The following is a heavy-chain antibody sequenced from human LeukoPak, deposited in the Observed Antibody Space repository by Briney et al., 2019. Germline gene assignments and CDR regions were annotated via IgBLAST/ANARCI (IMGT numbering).Heavy chain of an antibody. CDR2: INQSGST. D-gene: IGHD6-19*01. CDR1: GGSFSGYY. V-gene: IGHV4-34*01. CDR3: ARGGYSSGWFAGGVNWFDP. Sequence: RASETLSLTCAVYGGSFSGYYWSWFRQPPGKGLEWIGEINQSGSTNYNPSLKSRVTISVDTSKNQFSLKLSSVTAADTAVYYCARGGYSSGWFAGGVNWFDPWGQGTLVTVSS. J-gene: IGHJ5*02.